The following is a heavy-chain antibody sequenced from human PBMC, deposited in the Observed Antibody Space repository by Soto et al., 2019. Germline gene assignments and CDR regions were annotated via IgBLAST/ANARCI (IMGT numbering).Heavy chain of an antibody. V-gene: IGHV3-23*01. CDR3: AKDRRVRLGYNWFDP. Sequence: GGSLRLSCAASGFTFSSYAMSWVRQAPGKGLEWVSAISGSGGSTYYADSVKGRFTISRDNSKNTLYLQMNSLRAEDTAVYYCAKDRRVRLGYNWFDPWGQGTLVTVSS. CDR1: GFTFSSYA. CDR2: ISGSGGST. J-gene: IGHJ5*02. D-gene: IGHD6-25*01.